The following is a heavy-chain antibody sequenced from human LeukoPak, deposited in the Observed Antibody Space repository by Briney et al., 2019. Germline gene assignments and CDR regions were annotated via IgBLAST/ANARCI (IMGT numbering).Heavy chain of an antibody. Sequence: GGSLRLSCAASGFTFSSYGMHWVRQAPGKGLEWVAVISYDGSNKYYADSVKGRFTISRDNSKNTLYLQMNSLRAEDTAVYYCAKDEPPVPFDYWGQGTLVSVSS. J-gene: IGHJ4*02. CDR2: ISYDGSNK. V-gene: IGHV3-30*18. D-gene: IGHD6-6*01. CDR1: GFTFSSYG. CDR3: AKDEPPVPFDY.